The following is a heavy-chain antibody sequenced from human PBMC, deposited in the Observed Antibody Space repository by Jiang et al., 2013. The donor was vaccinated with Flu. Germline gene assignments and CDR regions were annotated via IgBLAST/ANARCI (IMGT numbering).Heavy chain of an antibody. CDR1: GGSISSSNW. Sequence: SLTCAVSGGSISSSNWWSWVRQPPGKGLEWIGEIYHSGSTNYNPSLKSRVTISVDKSKNQFSLKLSSVTAADTAVYYCASSDYYGSGSYLLLNYWGQGTLVTVSS. CDR3: ASSDYYGSGSYLLLNY. J-gene: IGHJ4*02. D-gene: IGHD3-10*01. CDR2: IYHSGST. V-gene: IGHV4-4*02.